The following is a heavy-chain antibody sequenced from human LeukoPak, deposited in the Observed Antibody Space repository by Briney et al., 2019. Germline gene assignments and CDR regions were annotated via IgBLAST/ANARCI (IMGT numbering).Heavy chain of an antibody. Sequence: SQTLSLTCTVSGGSISSGGYYWSWLRQHPGNGLEWIGYIYYSGSTYYNPSLKSRVTISMDTSKNQLSLKLSSVTAADTAAYYCARISSRGLGFDIWGQGSMVTVSS. J-gene: IGHJ3*02. D-gene: IGHD3/OR15-3a*01. CDR2: IYYSGST. V-gene: IGHV4-31*03. CDR1: GGSISSGGYY. CDR3: ARISSRGLGFDI.